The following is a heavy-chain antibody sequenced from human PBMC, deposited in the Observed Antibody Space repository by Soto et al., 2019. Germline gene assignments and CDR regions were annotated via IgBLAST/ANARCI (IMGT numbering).Heavy chain of an antibody. D-gene: IGHD2-15*01. CDR2: INHSGST. CDR1: GESFSGYY. Sequence: SETLSLTCAVYGESFSGYYWSWIRQPPGKGLEWIGEINHSGSTNYNPSLKSRVTISVDTSKNQFSLKLSSVTAADTAVYYCARSRDPLIVVVVAATEHHFEYWGHGSLVTVSS. V-gene: IGHV4-34*01. J-gene: IGHJ4*01. CDR3: ARSRDPLIVVVVAATEHHFEY.